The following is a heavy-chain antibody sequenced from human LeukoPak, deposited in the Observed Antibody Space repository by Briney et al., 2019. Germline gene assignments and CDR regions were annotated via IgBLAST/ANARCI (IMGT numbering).Heavy chain of an antibody. Sequence: GESLKISCKGSGYSFASYWIGWVRQMPGKGLEWMGIIYPGDSDTRYSPSFQGQVTISADESISTAYLQWSSLKASDTAMYYCARPRDYDSSGYYYEYYFDYWGQGTLVTVSS. CDR3: ARPRDYDSSGYYYEYYFDY. V-gene: IGHV5-51*01. D-gene: IGHD3-22*01. J-gene: IGHJ4*02. CDR2: IYPGDSDT. CDR1: GYSFASYW.